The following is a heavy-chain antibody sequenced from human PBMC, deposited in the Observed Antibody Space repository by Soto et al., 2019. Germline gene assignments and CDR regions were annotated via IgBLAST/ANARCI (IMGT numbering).Heavy chain of an antibody. CDR3: ARRVTRRASRGTSCYSAFDI. CDR1: GGSFSGYY. J-gene: IGHJ3*02. CDR2: INHSGST. D-gene: IGHD2-2*01. Sequence: SETLSLTCAVYGGSFSGYYWSWIRQPPGKGLEWIGEINHSGSTNYNPSLKSRVTISVDTSKNQFSLKLSSVTAADTAVYYCARRVTRRASRGTSCYSAFDIWGQGKMVTVSS. V-gene: IGHV4-34*01.